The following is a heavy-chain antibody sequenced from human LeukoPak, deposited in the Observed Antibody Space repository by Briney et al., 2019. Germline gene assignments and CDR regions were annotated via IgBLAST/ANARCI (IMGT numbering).Heavy chain of an antibody. Sequence: PSETLSLTCTVSGGSISSSTYYWGWIRQPPGKGLEWIGSIYYSGSNYYNPSLKSRVTISVDTSKNQFSLKLSSVTAADTAVYYCARVPITMVRGVISHNYYYYHYGMDVWGQGTTVTVSS. V-gene: IGHV4-39*07. CDR1: GGSISSSTYY. CDR2: IYYSGSN. D-gene: IGHD3-10*01. J-gene: IGHJ6*02. CDR3: ARVPITMVRGVISHNYYYYHYGMDV.